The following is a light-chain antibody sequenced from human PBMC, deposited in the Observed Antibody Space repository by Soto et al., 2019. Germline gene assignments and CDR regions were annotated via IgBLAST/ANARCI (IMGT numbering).Light chain of an antibody. CDR3: QQYNNWRPLT. CDR2: GAS. V-gene: IGKV3-15*01. Sequence: EIVMTQSPATLSVSPGERATLSCRASQSVSSNLAWYQQKPGQAPRLLIYGASTRATGIPARFSGSGSGTEVSLTISSRLSEDFAVYYCQQYNNWRPLTFGGGTKVAIK. J-gene: IGKJ4*01. CDR1: QSVSSN.